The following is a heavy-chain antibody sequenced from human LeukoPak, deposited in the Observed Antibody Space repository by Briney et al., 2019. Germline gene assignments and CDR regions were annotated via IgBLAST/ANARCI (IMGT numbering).Heavy chain of an antibody. CDR3: AKAITTVDY. CDR2: ISGGGSRK. V-gene: IGHV3-23*01. CDR1: GFTFSSYA. Sequence: GGSLRLSCAASGFTFSSYAMNWVRQAPGKGLEWVSGISGGGSRKSYADAVKGRFTISRDNSKNTLYLQMNSLRAEDTAVYYCAKAITTVDYWGQGTLVTVSS. J-gene: IGHJ4*02. D-gene: IGHD3-22*01.